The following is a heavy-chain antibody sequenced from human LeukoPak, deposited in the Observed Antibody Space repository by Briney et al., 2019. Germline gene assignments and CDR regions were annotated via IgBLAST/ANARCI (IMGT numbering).Heavy chain of an antibody. CDR1: SGSISNGGYY. CDR3: ARAVMVAVAGGRFDY. V-gene: IGHV4-39*07. Sequence: SETLSLTCTVSSGSISNGGYYWVWIRQPPGKGLEWTRSIYYSGTSYYNPSLTSRVTISVDTSKNQFSLKLSSVTAADTAVYYCARAVMVAVAGGRFDYWGQGTLVTVSS. CDR2: IYYSGTS. D-gene: IGHD6-19*01. J-gene: IGHJ4*02.